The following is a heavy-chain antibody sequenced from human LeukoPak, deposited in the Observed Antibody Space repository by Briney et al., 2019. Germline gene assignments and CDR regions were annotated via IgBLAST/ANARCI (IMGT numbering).Heavy chain of an antibody. D-gene: IGHD2-15*01. CDR2: IVVGSGNT. Sequence: SVKVSCKASGFTFTSSAMQWVRQARGQRLEWIGWIVVGSGNTNYAQKFQERVTITRDMSTSTAYMELSSLRSEDTAVYYCAAVVSHCSGGSCRPDWFDPWGQGTPVTVSS. CDR3: AAVVSHCSGGSCRPDWFDP. V-gene: IGHV1-58*02. J-gene: IGHJ5*02. CDR1: GFTFTSSA.